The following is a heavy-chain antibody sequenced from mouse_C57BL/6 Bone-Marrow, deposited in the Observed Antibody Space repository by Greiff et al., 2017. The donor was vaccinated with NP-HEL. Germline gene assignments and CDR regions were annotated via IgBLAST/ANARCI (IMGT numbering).Heavy chain of an antibody. CDR3: ARSRVLWSLYWYFDV. D-gene: IGHD1-1*02. Sequence: EVQLVESGPELVKPGASVKISCKASGYSFTDYNMNWVKQSNGKSLEWIGVINPNYGTTSYNQKFKGKATLTVDQSSSTAYMQLNSLTSEDSAVYYCARSRVLWSLYWYFDVWGTGTTVTVSS. V-gene: IGHV1-39*01. CDR2: INPNYGTT. J-gene: IGHJ1*03. CDR1: GYSFTDYN.